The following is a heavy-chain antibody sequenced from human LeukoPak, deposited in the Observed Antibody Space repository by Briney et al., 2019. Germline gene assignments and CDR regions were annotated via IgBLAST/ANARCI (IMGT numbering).Heavy chain of an antibody. Sequence: SETLSLTCTVSGGSISSYYWSWIRQPPGKGLEWIGYIYYSGSTNYNPSLKSRVTISVDTSKNQFSLKLSSVTAADTAVYYCARTAMVRGGGSYYYYGMDVWGQGTTVTVSS. CDR2: IYYSGST. D-gene: IGHD3-10*01. CDR3: ARTAMVRGGGSYYYYGMDV. V-gene: IGHV4-59*01. CDR1: GGSISSYY. J-gene: IGHJ6*02.